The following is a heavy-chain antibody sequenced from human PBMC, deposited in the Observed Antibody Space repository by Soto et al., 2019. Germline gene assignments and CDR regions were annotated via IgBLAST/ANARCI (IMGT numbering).Heavy chain of an antibody. V-gene: IGHV1-69*02. Sequence: QVQMVQSGAEVKKPGSSVNISCKASGGTFYRHTITWVRQAPGQGLEWMGRVVPFLRVTTYAQKFRDRLTXVXDXATYPAYMAVGSLTSEVSAIYYCTRESPPNSSYGMDVWGQGTTVTVS. CDR1: GGTFYRHT. CDR3: TRESPPNSSYGMDV. CDR2: VVPFLRVT. J-gene: IGHJ6*02. D-gene: IGHD3-10*01.